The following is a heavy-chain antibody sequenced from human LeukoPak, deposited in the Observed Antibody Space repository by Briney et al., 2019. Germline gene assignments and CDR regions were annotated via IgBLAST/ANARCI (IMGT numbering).Heavy chain of an antibody. D-gene: IGHD3-9*01. CDR1: GGSFSGYY. Sequence: PSETLSLTCAVYGGSFSGYYWSWIRQPPGKGLEWIGEINHSGSTNYNPSLKSRVTISVDTSKNQFSLKLSSVTAADTAVYYCARVGQRYDILTGPSPYYFDYWGQGTLVTVSS. CDR2: INHSGST. V-gene: IGHV4-34*01. J-gene: IGHJ4*02. CDR3: ARVGQRYDILTGPSPYYFDY.